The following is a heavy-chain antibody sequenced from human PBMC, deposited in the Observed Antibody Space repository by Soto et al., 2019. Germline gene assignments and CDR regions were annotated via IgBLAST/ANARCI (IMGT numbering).Heavy chain of an antibody. Sequence: QVQLQESGPGLVKPSQTLSLTCTVSGGSISSGGYYWSWIRQHPGKGLEWIGYIYYSGSTYYNPSLKSRVTISVDTSKNQFSLKLSSVTAADTAVYYCARGNRVVRGGYLGGWFDPWGQGTLVTVSS. D-gene: IGHD3-10*01. CDR3: ARGNRVVRGGYLGGWFDP. J-gene: IGHJ5*02. CDR1: GGSISSGGYY. CDR2: IYYSGST. V-gene: IGHV4-31*03.